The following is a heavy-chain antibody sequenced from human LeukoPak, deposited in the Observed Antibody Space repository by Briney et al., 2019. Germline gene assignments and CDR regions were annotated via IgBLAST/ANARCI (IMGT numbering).Heavy chain of an antibody. CDR2: INPSGGST. CDR1: GYIFTDYY. Sequence: ASVKVSCKASGYIFTDYYIHWVRQAPGRGLEWMALINPSGGSTHYAQKFQGRVTVTRDTSTSTVYMELTSLRSEDTAVYYCACLPYAFDIWGQGTMVTVSS. CDR3: ACLPYAFDI. J-gene: IGHJ3*02. V-gene: IGHV1-46*01.